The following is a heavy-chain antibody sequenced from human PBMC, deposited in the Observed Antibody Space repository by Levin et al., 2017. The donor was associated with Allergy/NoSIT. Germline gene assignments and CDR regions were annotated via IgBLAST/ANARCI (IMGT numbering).Heavy chain of an antibody. D-gene: IGHD2-15*01. CDR1: GFTFSIYA. J-gene: IGHJ4*02. Sequence: GESLKISCAASGFTFSIYAMSWVRQAPGKGLEWVSVIGGSGGSTYYADSVKGRFTISRDNSKNTMYLQMNSLRAEDTAVYYCAKEGYCSGGSCFSDYWGQGTLVTVSS. CDR2: IGGSGGST. V-gene: IGHV3-23*01. CDR3: AKEGYCSGGSCFSDY.